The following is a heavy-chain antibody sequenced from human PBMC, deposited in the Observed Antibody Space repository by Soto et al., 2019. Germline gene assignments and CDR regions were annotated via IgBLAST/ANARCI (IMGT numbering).Heavy chain of an antibody. J-gene: IGHJ6*02. V-gene: IGHV3-74*01. CDR2: ISHDGSGT. CDR3: ARDWRYSSSRSDHGMAV. D-gene: IGHD6-13*01. Sequence: GGSLRLSCAASGFTFSNYWMHWVRQVPGRGLVWVSRISHDGSGTSYGGSVRGRFTITRDNAKNTVYLQMNSLRAEDTAVYYCARDWRYSSSRSDHGMAVWGQGTTVTVSS. CDR1: GFTFSNYW.